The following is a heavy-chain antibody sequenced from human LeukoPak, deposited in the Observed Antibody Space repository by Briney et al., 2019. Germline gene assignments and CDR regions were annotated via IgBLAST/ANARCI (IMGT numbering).Heavy chain of an antibody. CDR1: DGSINNYY. Sequence: PSETLSLTCTVSDGSINNYYWSWIRQPPGKGLEWIGYIYYSGSTNYNPSLKSRVTISVDTSKNQFSLKLSSVTAADTAVYYCARYTRGRNGMDVWGQGTTVTVSS. V-gene: IGHV4-59*08. CDR3: ARYTRGRNGMDV. CDR2: IYYSGST. J-gene: IGHJ6*02. D-gene: IGHD1-26*01.